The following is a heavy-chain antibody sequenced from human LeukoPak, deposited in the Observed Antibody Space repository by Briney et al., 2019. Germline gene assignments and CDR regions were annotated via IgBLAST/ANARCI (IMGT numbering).Heavy chain of an antibody. V-gene: IGHV1-18*01. CDR1: GYTFTSYG. CDR2: ICAYNGNT. D-gene: IGHD6-13*01. CDR3: ARVPQARGVLWYSSSWYYFDY. Sequence: ASVKVSCKASGYTFTSYGISWVRQAPGQGLEWMGWICAYNGNTNYVQKLQGRVTMTTDTSTSTAYMELRSLRSDDTAVYYCARVPQARGVLWYSSSWYYFDYWGQGTLVTASS. J-gene: IGHJ4*02.